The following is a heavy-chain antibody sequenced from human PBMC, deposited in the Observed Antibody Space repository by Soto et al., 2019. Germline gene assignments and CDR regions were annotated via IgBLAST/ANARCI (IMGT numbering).Heavy chain of an antibody. V-gene: IGHV3-30-3*01. Sequence: QVQLVESGGGVVQPGRSLRLSCAASGFTFSSYAMHWVRQAPGKGLEWVAVISYDGSNKYYADSVKGRFTISRDNSKNTLYLQMNSLRAEDTAVYYCARGRMTTVPSGYWGQGTLVTVSS. CDR1: GFTFSSYA. J-gene: IGHJ4*02. CDR2: ISYDGSNK. D-gene: IGHD4-17*01. CDR3: ARGRMTTVPSGY.